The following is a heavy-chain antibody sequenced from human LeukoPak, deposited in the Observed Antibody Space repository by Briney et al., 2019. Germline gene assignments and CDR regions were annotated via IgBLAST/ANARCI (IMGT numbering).Heavy chain of an antibody. Sequence: SETLSLTCTVSGGSISSYYWSWIRQPPGKGLEWIGYIYYSGSTNYNPSLKGRITISVDTPKNQFSLKLSSVTAADTAVYYCARIGGVIAHDAFDIWGQGTMVTVSS. CDR2: IYYSGST. CDR3: ARIGGVIAHDAFDI. J-gene: IGHJ3*02. V-gene: IGHV4-59*01. D-gene: IGHD3-16*02. CDR1: GGSISSYY.